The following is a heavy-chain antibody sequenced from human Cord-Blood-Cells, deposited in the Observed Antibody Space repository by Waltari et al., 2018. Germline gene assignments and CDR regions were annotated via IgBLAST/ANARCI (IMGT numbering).Heavy chain of an antibody. CDR3: ARIRRDGYNYYFDY. V-gene: IGHV4-38-2*01. CDR1: GYSISSGYY. CDR2: IYHSGST. J-gene: IGHJ4*02. D-gene: IGHD5-12*01. Sequence: QVQLQESGPGLVKPSETLSLTCAVSGYSISSGYYWGWIRQPPGKGLEWIGSIYHSGSTYYTPSLKSRGTISVDTSKNQFSLKLSSVTAADTAVYYCARIRRDGYNYYFDYWGQGTLVTVSS.